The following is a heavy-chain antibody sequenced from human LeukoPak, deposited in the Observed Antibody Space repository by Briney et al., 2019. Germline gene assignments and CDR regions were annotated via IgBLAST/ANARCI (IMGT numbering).Heavy chain of an antibody. CDR2: ISAYNGNT. V-gene: IGHV1-18*01. CDR1: GYTFTSYG. CDR3: ARVGDIVVVPAAMRGNYYYYMDV. Sequence: GASVKVSCKASGYTFTSYGISWVRQAPGQGLEWMGWISAYNGNTNYAQKLQGRVTMTTDTSTSTASMELRSLRSDDTAVYYCARVGDIVVVPAAMRGNYYYYMDVWGKGTTVTISS. J-gene: IGHJ6*03. D-gene: IGHD2-2*01.